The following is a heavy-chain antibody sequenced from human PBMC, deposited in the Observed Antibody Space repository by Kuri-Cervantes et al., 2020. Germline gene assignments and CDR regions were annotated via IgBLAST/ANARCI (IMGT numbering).Heavy chain of an antibody. J-gene: IGHJ4*02. CDR3: ARDADSSSSVFDY. D-gene: IGHD6-13*01. V-gene: IGHV3-11*04. CDR2: ISSSGSTI. Sequence: GESLKISCAASGFTFSDYYMSWIRQAPGKGLEWVSYISSSGSTIYYADSVKGRFTISRDNAKNSLYLQMNSLRAEDTAVYYCARDADSSSSVFDYWGQGTLVTVSS. CDR1: GFTFSDYY.